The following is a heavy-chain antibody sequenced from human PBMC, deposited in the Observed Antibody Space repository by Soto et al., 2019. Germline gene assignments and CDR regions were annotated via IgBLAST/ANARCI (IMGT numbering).Heavy chain of an antibody. CDR1: GDSVSSNSVT. V-gene: IGHV6-1*01. Sequence: QVQLQQSGPGLVKPSQTLSLTCAISGDSVSSNSVTWDWIRQSPSRGLEWLGRTYYRSKWYNDYALSVKSRITINPDTPKNQFSLQLNSVTPEDTAGYYCARLIGNSWFVGWGQGTLVTVSS. CDR3: ARLIGNSWFVG. CDR2: TYYRSKWYN. J-gene: IGHJ4*02. D-gene: IGHD1-26*01.